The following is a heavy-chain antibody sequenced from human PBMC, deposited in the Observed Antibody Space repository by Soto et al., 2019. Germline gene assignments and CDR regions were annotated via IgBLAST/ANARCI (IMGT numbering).Heavy chain of an antibody. J-gene: IGHJ4*02. D-gene: IGHD2-15*01. V-gene: IGHV1-2*04. CDR2: INPNSGGT. CDR3: ARDWSGGRMRYYFDY. Sequence: ASVKVSCKASGYTFTGHYMPWVRQTPGKGLEWMGWINPNSGGTNYAQKFQGWVTMTRDTSISTAYMELSRLRSDDTAVYYCARDWSGGRMRYYFDYWGQGTLVTVSS. CDR1: GYTFTGHY.